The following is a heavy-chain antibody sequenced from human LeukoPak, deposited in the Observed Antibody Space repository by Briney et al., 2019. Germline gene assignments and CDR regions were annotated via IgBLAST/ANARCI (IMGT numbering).Heavy chain of an antibody. D-gene: IGHD2-21*02. CDR2: INPNSGGT. CDR1: GYTFTGYY. Sequence: ASVKVSCKASGYTFTGYYMHWVRQAPGQGLEWMGWINPNSGGTNYAQKFQGRVTMTRDTSISTVYMELSSLRSEDTAVYYCARDRRCGGDCYSYYFDYWGQGTLVTVSS. V-gene: IGHV1-2*02. J-gene: IGHJ4*02. CDR3: ARDRRCGGDCYSYYFDY.